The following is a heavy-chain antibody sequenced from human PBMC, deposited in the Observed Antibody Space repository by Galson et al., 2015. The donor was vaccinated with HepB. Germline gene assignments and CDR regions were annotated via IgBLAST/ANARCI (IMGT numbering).Heavy chain of an antibody. V-gene: IGHV3-30-3*01. D-gene: IGHD6-19*01. CDR2: ISYDGSNK. CDR3: ARASRVRGHSSGWGHPKYYFDY. Sequence: SLRLSCAASGFTFSSYAMHWVRQAPGKGLEWVAVISYDGSNKYYADSVKGRFTISRDNSKNTLYLQMNSLRAEDTAVYYCARASRVRGHSSGWGHPKYYFDYWGQGTLVTVSS. J-gene: IGHJ4*02. CDR1: GFTFSSYA.